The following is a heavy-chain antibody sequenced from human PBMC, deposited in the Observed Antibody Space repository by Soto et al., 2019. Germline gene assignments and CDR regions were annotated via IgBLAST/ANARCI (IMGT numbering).Heavy chain of an antibody. Sequence: SETLSLTCAVSGGSISSSSWWSWVRQPPGKGLEWIGEIYHSGSTNYNPSLKSRVTISVDKSKNQFSLKLSSVTAADTAVYYCARRIAVAGNYFDYWGQGTLVTVSS. CDR3: ARRIAVAGNYFDY. J-gene: IGHJ4*02. D-gene: IGHD6-19*01. CDR1: GGSISSSSW. V-gene: IGHV4-4*02. CDR2: IYHSGST.